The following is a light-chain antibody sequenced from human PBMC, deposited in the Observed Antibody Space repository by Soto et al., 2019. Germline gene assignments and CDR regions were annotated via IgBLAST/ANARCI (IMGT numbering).Light chain of an antibody. CDR2: VEGSGTY. J-gene: IGLJ3*02. Sequence: QPVLTQSSSASASLGSSVKLTCTLSSGYTSYIIAWHQQQPGKAPRYLMKVEGSGTYNKGSGVPDRFSGSSSGADRYLTISNLQFEDEADYYCETWDTNTRVFGGGTKVTVL. V-gene: IGLV4-60*02. CDR3: ETWDTNTRV. CDR1: SGYTSYI.